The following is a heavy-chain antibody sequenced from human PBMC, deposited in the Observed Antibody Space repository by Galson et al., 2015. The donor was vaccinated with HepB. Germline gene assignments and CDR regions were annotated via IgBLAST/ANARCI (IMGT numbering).Heavy chain of an antibody. D-gene: IGHD3-9*01. CDR3: AKGGPDYDILTGSLDY. CDR1: GFTFSSYG. CDR2: ISYDGSNK. Sequence: SLRLSCAASGFTFSSYGMHWVRQAPGKGLEWVAVISYDGSNKSYADSVKGRFTITRDNSKNTLYLQMNSLRAEDTAVYYCAKGGPDYDILTGSLDYWGQGTLVTVSS. J-gene: IGHJ4*02. V-gene: IGHV3-30*18.